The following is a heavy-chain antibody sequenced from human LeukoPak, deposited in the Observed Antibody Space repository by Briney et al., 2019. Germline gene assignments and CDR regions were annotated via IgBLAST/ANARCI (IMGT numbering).Heavy chain of an antibody. J-gene: IGHJ4*02. CDR2: TKNDGSEK. CDR1: GFTFSSYW. Sequence: GGSLRLSCAASGFTFSSYWMSWVRQGPGKGLEWVATTKNDGSEKNYVDSVKGRFTISRDNAKNSLYLQMSGLRAEDTAVYFCATADWFSFDFWGQGTLVTVSS. V-gene: IGHV3-7*04. D-gene: IGHD3-9*01. CDR3: ATADWFSFDF.